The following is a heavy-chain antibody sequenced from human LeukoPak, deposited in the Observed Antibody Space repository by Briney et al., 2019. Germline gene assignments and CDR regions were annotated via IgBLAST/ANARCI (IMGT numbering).Heavy chain of an antibody. D-gene: IGHD6-19*01. CDR1: SGSISSSNYY. CDR3: ARQYSSGWFPDVYYYYYYMDV. V-gene: IGHV4-61*02. J-gene: IGHJ6*03. Sequence: SETLSLTCTVSSGSISSSNYYWSWIRQPAGKGLEWIGRISTIGSTNYNPSLNSRVTISVDTSKNQFSLKLSSVTAADTAVYYCARQYSSGWFPDVYYYYYYMDVWGKGTTVTVSS. CDR2: ISTIGST.